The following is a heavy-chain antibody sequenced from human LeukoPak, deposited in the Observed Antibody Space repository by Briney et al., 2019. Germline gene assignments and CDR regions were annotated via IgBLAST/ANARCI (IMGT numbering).Heavy chain of an antibody. CDR1: GGSISSYY. CDR3: ARVERITFGGVIVYYFDY. Sequence: SETLSLTCTVSGGSISSYYWSWIRQPPGKGLEWIGYIYYSGSTNYNPSLKSRVTISVDTSKNQFSLKLSSVTAADTAVYYCARVERITFGGVIVYYFDYWGQGTLVTVSS. CDR2: IYYSGST. J-gene: IGHJ4*02. V-gene: IGHV4-59*01. D-gene: IGHD3-16*02.